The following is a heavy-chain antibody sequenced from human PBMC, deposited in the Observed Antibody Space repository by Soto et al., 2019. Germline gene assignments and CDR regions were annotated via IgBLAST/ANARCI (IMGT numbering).Heavy chain of an antibody. V-gene: IGHV3-30*03. CDR3: VKQQLVLMCGDY. J-gene: IGHJ4*02. D-gene: IGHD6-13*01. Sequence: QVQLVESGGGVVQPGRSLRLSCAASGFTFSSYGMHWVRQAPGKGLEWVAVISYDGSNKCYADSVKGRFTISRDNSKNGLYLQMNSLRAEDTAVYYCVKQQLVLMCGDYWGQGTLVTVSS. CDR2: ISYDGSNK. CDR1: GFTFSSYG.